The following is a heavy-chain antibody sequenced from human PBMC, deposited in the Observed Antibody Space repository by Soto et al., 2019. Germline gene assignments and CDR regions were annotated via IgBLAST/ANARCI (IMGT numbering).Heavy chain of an antibody. CDR1: GDTFTSYG. CDR2: ISAYNGNT. D-gene: IGHD2-15*01. V-gene: IGHV1-18*01. CDR3: ARGELPDCSGGSCYEFDAFDI. J-gene: IGHJ3*02. Sequence: ASVKVSCKASGDTFTSYGISWVRRAPGQGLEWMGWISAYNGNTNYAQKLQGRVTMTTDTSTSTAYMELRSLRSDDTAVYYCARGELPDCSGGSCYEFDAFDIWGQGTMVTVSS.